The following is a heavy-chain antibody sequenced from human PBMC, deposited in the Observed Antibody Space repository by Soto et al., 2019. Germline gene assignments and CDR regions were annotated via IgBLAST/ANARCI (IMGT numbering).Heavy chain of an antibody. CDR1: GGSISSYY. Sequence: SETLSLTCTVSGGSISSYYWSWIRQPPGKGLEWIGYIYYSGSTNYNPSLKSRVTISVDTSKNQFSLKLSSVTAADTAVYYCARATYYYDSIAHYFDYWGQGTLVTVS. J-gene: IGHJ4*02. CDR3: ARATYYYDSIAHYFDY. V-gene: IGHV4-59*01. D-gene: IGHD3-22*01. CDR2: IYYSGST.